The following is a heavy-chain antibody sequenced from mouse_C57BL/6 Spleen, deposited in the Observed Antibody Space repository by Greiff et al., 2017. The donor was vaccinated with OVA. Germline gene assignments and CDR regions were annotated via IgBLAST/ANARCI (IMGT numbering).Heavy chain of an antibody. V-gene: IGHV3-6*01. J-gene: IGHJ2*01. CDR1: GYSITSGYY. CDR3: AREDSEAFDY. CDR2: ISYDGSN. Sequence: EVKLQESGPGLVKPSQSLSLTCSVPGYSITSGYYWNWIRQFPGNKLEWMGYISYDGSNNYNPSLKNRISITRDTSKNQFFLKLNSVTTEDTATYYCAREDSEAFDYWGQGTTLTVSS.